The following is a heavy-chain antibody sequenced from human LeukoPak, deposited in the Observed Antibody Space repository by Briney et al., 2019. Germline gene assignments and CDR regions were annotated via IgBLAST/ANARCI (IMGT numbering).Heavy chain of an antibody. CDR3: ARGSPFDYDSSGYAYFQH. CDR2: MNPNSGNT. Sequence: ASVKVSCKASGYTFTSYDINWVRQATGQGLEWMGWMNPNSGNTGYAQKFQGRVTITADESTSTAYMELSSLRSEDTAVYYCARGSPFDYDSSGYAYFQHWGQGTLVTVSS. V-gene: IGHV1-8*01. J-gene: IGHJ1*01. D-gene: IGHD3-22*01. CDR1: GYTFTSYD.